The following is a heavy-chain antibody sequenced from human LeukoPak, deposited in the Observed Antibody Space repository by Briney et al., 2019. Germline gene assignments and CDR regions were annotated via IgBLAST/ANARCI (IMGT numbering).Heavy chain of an antibody. Sequence: SETLSLTCAVSGYSIRNGYWWSWVRQSPGKGLEWIGEIHHSGSTNYNPSLKSRVTISADTSKNQFSLTLRFVTAADTAVYYCVRSGSYCLNSWGQGTLVTVSS. CDR1: GYSIRNGYW. D-gene: IGHD5-12*01. CDR3: VRSGSYCLNS. J-gene: IGHJ4*02. CDR2: IHHSGST. V-gene: IGHV4-4*02.